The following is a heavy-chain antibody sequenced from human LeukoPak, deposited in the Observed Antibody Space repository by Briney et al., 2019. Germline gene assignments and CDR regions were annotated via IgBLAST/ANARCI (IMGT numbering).Heavy chain of an antibody. Sequence: ASVKVSCMASGYTFTGYYMHWVRQAPGQGLEWMRWINPNSGGTNYAQKFQGRVTMTRDTSISTAYMELSRPRSDDTAVYYCARADSGYDSVSDYWGQGTLVTVSS. CDR2: INPNSGGT. J-gene: IGHJ4*02. D-gene: IGHD5-12*01. V-gene: IGHV1-2*02. CDR3: ARADSGYDSVSDY. CDR1: GYTFTGYY.